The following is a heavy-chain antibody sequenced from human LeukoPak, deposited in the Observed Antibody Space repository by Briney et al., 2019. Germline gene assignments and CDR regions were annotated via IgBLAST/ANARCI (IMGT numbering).Heavy chain of an antibody. D-gene: IGHD2-8*01. J-gene: IGHJ4*02. Sequence: PGGSLRLSCAGSGFTFSSYAMSWVRQAPGKGLEWVSAISDTGATTYDADSVKGRFTISRDNSRSTLYLQMNSLRAEDTTLYYCAKDTSIGRYCTNGVCSPFDYRGQGTLVTVSS. CDR3: AKDTSIGRYCTNGVCSPFDY. CDR1: GFTFSSYA. CDR2: ISDTGATT. V-gene: IGHV3-23*01.